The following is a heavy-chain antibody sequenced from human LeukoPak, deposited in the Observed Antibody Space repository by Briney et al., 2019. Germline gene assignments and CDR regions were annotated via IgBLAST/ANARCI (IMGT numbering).Heavy chain of an antibody. CDR2: IYSSGNT. Sequence: TSETLSLTCSLSGDSISTYYWSWIRQSPGKGLEWIGHIYSSGNTDYNSSLKSRVTISVDTSKSQFSLRLSSVTATDTAVYYCARLRWQLVGPYFDYWGQGILVTVSS. V-gene: IGHV4-59*01. D-gene: IGHD1-26*01. J-gene: IGHJ4*02. CDR1: GDSISTYY. CDR3: ARLRWQLVGPYFDY.